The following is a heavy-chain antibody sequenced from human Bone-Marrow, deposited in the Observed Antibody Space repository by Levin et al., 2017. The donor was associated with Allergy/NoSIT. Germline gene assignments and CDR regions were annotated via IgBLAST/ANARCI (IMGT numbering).Heavy chain of an antibody. V-gene: IGHV4-59*01. CDR2: IYYSGNT. Sequence: SQTLSLTCTVSGGSISGSYWSWIRQPPEKGLEWIGYIYYSGNTNYNPSLKSRVTMSVDTSKNQFSLKLSSVTAADTAVYYCAKYTTGWYGTNFDYWGQGTLVTVSS. J-gene: IGHJ4*02. CDR3: AKYTTGWYGTNFDY. CDR1: GGSISGSY. D-gene: IGHD6-19*01.